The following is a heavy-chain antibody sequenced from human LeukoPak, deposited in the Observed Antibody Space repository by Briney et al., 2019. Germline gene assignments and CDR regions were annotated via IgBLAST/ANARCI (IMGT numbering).Heavy chain of an antibody. D-gene: IGHD3-16*01. J-gene: IGHJ4*02. CDR1: GGSISSYY. CDR2: IYYSGST. CDR3: ARSTGTTFGLSDY. Sequence: SETLSLTCTVSGGSISSYYWSWIRQPPGKGLEWIGYIYYSGSTNYNPSLKSRVTISVDTSKNQFSLKLSSVTAADTAVYYCARSTGTTFGLSDYWGQGTLVTVSS. V-gene: IGHV4-59*01.